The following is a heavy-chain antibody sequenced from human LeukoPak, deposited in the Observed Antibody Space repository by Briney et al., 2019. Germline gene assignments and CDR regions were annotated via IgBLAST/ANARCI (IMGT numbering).Heavy chain of an antibody. D-gene: IGHD4-17*01. Sequence: KPGASVKVSYKASGYSFSSYYMHWVRQAPGQGLEWMGIINPSGDSTTYAQKFQGRVTMTRDTSTRTVYMELSSLRSDDTAVYYCARENDYGNNWFDPWGQGTLVTVSS. CDR2: INPSGDST. CDR1: GYSFSSYY. CDR3: ARENDYGNNWFDP. J-gene: IGHJ5*02. V-gene: IGHV1-46*01.